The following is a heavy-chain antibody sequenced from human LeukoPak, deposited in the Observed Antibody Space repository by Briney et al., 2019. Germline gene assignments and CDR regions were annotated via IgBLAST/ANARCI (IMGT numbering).Heavy chain of an antibody. V-gene: IGHV1-69*05. J-gene: IGHJ4*02. Sequence: SVKVSCKASGGTFSSYAISWVRQAPGQGLEWMGGIIPIFGTANYAQMFQGRVTITTDESTSTAYMELSSLRSEDTAVYYCARGFGVSHRPRRTDKYYFDYWGQGTLVTVSS. D-gene: IGHD3-3*01. CDR2: IIPIFGTA. CDR3: ARGFGVSHRPRRTDKYYFDY. CDR1: GGTFSSYA.